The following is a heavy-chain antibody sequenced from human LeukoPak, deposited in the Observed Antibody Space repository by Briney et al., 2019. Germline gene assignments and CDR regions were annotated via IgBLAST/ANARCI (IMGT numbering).Heavy chain of an antibody. D-gene: IGHD3-22*01. V-gene: IGHV4-38-2*02. CDR1: DYSISSGYY. CDR3: ARDQKAGYYDSSGYYSGRGWFDP. CDR2: MYHSGDT. Sequence: KTSETLSLTCSVSDYSISSGYYWGWIRQPPGKGLEWIGSMYHSGDTYHNPALKSRVTISVDTSKNQFSLKLSSVTAADTAVYYCARDQKAGYYDSSGYYSGRGWFDPWGQGTLVTVSS. J-gene: IGHJ5*02.